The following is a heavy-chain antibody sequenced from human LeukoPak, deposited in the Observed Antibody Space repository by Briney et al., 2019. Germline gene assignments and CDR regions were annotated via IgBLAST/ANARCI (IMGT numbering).Heavy chain of an antibody. Sequence: GGSLRLSCAASGFTFSSYGMHWVHQAPGKGLERVAVIWYDGSNKYYADSVKGRFTISRDNSKNTLYLQMNSLRAEDTAVYYCAKAQYYDSSGYPKHDSLGQGTLVTVSS. D-gene: IGHD3-22*01. J-gene: IGHJ4*02. CDR2: IWYDGSNK. CDR1: GFTFSSYG. V-gene: IGHV3-33*06. CDR3: AKAQYYDSSGYPKHDS.